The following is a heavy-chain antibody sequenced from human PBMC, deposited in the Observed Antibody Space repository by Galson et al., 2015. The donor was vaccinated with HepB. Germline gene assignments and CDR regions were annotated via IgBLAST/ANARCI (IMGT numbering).Heavy chain of an antibody. Sequence: SLRLSCAASGFTFSNAWMSWVRQAPGKGLEWVGRIKSKTDGGTTDYAAPVKGRFTISRDDSKNTLYLQMNSLKTEDTAVYYCTTDLCIVATFLCYWGQGTLVTVSS. CDR1: GFTFSNAW. D-gene: IGHD5-12*01. J-gene: IGHJ4*02. CDR3: TTDLCIVATFLCY. CDR2: IKSKTDGGTT. V-gene: IGHV3-15*01.